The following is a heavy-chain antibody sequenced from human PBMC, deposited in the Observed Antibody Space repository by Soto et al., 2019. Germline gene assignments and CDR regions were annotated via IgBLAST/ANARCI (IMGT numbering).Heavy chain of an antibody. J-gene: IGHJ4*02. CDR2: IYYSGST. D-gene: IGHD2-21*02. CDR1: GGSISSGGYY. CDR3: ARVSLAYCGGDCYFDY. Sequence: SETLSLTCTVSGGSISSGGYYWSWIRQHPGKGLEWIGYIYYSGSTYYNPSLKSRVTISVDTSKNQFSLKLSSVTAADTAVYYCARVSLAYCGGDCYFDYWGQGTLVTVSS. V-gene: IGHV4-31*03.